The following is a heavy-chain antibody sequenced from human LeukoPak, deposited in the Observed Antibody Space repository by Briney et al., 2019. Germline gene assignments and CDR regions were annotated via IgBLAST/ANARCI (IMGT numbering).Heavy chain of an antibody. CDR1: GGTFGSYA. Sequence: GASVKVSCKASGGTFGSYAISWVRQAPGQGLEWMGRIIPILGIANYAQKFQGRVTITADKSTSTAYMELSSLRSEDTAVYYCTTENGDKNWFATWGQGTLVTVSS. D-gene: IGHD7-27*01. J-gene: IGHJ5*02. CDR3: TTENGDKNWFAT. CDR2: IIPILGIA. V-gene: IGHV1-69*04.